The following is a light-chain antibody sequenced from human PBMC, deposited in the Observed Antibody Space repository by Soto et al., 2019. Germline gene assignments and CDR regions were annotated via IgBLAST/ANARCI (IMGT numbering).Light chain of an antibody. Sequence: EIVLTQSPATLSLSPGERATLSCRASQSVSTYLAWYQQRPGQAPRLLIYDASYRATDIPPRFSGSGSGTDFTLTISSLEPEEFAVYYCQQRRSWPQTITFGQGTRLDIK. V-gene: IGKV3-11*01. J-gene: IGKJ5*01. CDR2: DAS. CDR3: QQRRSWPQTIT. CDR1: QSVSTY.